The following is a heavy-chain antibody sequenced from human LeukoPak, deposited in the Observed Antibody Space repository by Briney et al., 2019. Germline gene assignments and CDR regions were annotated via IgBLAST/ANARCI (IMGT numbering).Heavy chain of an antibody. J-gene: IGHJ4*02. CDR3: ATPVRRTAMGDYFDY. CDR1: GFTFSSYA. Sequence: PGGSQRLSCAASGFTFSSYAMHWVRQAPGKGLEWVAVISYDGSNKYYADSVKGRFTISRDNSKNTLYLQMNSLRAEDTAVYYCATPVRRTAMGDYFDYWGQGTLVTVSS. CDR2: ISYDGSNK. D-gene: IGHD5-18*01. V-gene: IGHV3-30-3*01.